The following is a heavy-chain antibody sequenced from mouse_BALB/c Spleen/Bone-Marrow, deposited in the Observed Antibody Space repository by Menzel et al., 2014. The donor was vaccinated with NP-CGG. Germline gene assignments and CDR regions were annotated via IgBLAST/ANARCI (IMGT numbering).Heavy chain of an antibody. Sequence: VQLQQSGAELAKPGASVKMSCKASGYTFTSYWMHWVKQRPGQGLGWIGYINPSTGYTDYNQKFKDKATLTADKSSSTAYMQLSSLTSEDSAVYYCARVYYGYFFAYWGQGTLVTVSA. CDR2: INPSTGYT. CDR3: ARVYYGYFFAY. J-gene: IGHJ3*01. V-gene: IGHV1-7*01. D-gene: IGHD1-2*01. CDR1: GYTFTSYW.